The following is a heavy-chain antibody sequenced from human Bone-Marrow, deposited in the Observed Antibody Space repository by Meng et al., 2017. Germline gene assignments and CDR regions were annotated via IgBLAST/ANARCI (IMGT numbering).Heavy chain of an antibody. J-gene: IGHJ4*02. D-gene: IGHD2-21*01. Sequence: QVQVQQWGAGLVKPSESLALTCAVYGGSVSAYDWSWIRQPPGKGLEWLGQINHSGSTNDNPSLKSRVTISIDTSRNQLSLKLSSVTAADTAVYYCRLAYCMGDCVDYWGQGTLVTVSS. V-gene: IGHV4-34*01. CDR2: INHSGST. CDR1: GGSVSAYD. CDR3: RLAYCMGDCVDY.